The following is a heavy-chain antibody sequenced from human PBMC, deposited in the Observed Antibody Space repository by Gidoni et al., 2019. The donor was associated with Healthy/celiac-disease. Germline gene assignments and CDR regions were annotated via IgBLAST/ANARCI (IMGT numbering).Heavy chain of an antibody. CDR1: GYTFSSYG. J-gene: IGHJ4*02. D-gene: IGHD6-6*01. Sequence: QVQLVESGGGVVQPGRSLRLSCAASGYTFSSYGMHWVRNAPGKGLERVAVIWYYGRNKYYADSVQGRFIISRDNSKNTLYLQMNRLRAEDTAVYYCARVRELYSSSPPFDYWGQGTLVTVSS. CDR2: IWYYGRNK. CDR3: ARVRELYSSSPPFDY. V-gene: IGHV3-33*01.